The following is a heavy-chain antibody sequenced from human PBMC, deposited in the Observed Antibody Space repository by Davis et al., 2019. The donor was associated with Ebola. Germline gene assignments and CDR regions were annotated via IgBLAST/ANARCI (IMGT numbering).Heavy chain of an antibody. CDR1: GFTFNAYY. J-gene: IGHJ3*02. Sequence: ASVKVSCKPSGFTFNAYYMHWVRQAPGQGLEWVGRINANTGGTNYAQNFQGRVTMTRDTSISTAYMELTRLTSDDTAVYYCARVSGPATIFPVGDALDTWGQGTMVTVSS. V-gene: IGHV1-2*06. CDR2: INANTGGT. D-gene: IGHD3-10*02. CDR3: ARVSGPATIFPVGDALDT.